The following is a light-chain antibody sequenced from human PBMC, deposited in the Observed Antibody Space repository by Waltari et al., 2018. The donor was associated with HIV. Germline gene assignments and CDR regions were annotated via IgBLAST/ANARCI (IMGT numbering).Light chain of an antibody. CDR1: SSDVGAYDY. V-gene: IGLV2-14*03. J-gene: IGLJ1*01. CDR3: SSYTTSSTYV. Sequence: ITISCTGTSSDVGAYDYVSWYQQHPGKAPKLMIYDVNNRPSGVSHRFSGSKSATTASLTISGLQAEDEADYYCSSYTTSSTYVFGTGTKVTVL. CDR2: DVN.